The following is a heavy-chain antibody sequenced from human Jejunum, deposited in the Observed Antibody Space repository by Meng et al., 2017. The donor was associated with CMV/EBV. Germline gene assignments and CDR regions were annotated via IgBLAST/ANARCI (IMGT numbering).Heavy chain of an antibody. Sequence: QLQLQESVPGLVKPPETLSLTCSVSGGSISSSNHYWGWIRQSPEKGLEWIGNIYYSANTYYNPSLRSRVIVSVDTSRDQFSLKLSSVTAADSAVYYCARAPCSGGSCGYWYFDLWGPGTLVTVSS. D-gene: IGHD2-15*01. J-gene: IGHJ2*01. CDR3: ARAPCSGGSCGYWYFDL. CDR1: GGSISSSNHY. CDR2: IYYSANT. V-gene: IGHV4-39*07.